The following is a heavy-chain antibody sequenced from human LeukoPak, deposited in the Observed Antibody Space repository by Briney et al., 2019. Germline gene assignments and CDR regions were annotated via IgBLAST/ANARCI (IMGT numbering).Heavy chain of an antibody. D-gene: IGHD1-26*01. CDR3: VSPGGSYVGLDY. J-gene: IGHJ4*02. Sequence: PSETLSLMCTVSVGSISSGSYYWGWIRQPPGKGLEWIGGVYNRGSTYYKPALKGRVTISVDTSMNQFTLRLSSVNPAVTAVDFCVSPGGSYVGLDYWGQGPLVTVSS. CDR2: VYNRGST. V-gene: IGHV4-39*01. CDR1: VGSISSGSYY.